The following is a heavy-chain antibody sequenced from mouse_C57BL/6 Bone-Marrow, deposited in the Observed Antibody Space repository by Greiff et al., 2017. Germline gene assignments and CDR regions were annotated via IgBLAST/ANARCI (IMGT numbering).Heavy chain of an antibody. V-gene: IGHV2-2*01. J-gene: IGHJ1*03. Sequence: QVQLQQSGPGLVQPSQSLSITCTVSGFSLTSYGVHWVRQSPGKGLEWLGVIWRGGSTDYNAAFISRLSISKDNSKSQVFFKMNSLQADDTAIYYCSRLRGYFDVWGTGTTVTVSS. CDR3: SRLRGYFDV. CDR1: GFSLTSYG. D-gene: IGHD3-3*01. CDR2: IWRGGST.